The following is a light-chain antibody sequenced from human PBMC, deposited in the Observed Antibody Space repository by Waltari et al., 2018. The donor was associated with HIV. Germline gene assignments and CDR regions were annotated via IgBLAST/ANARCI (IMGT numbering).Light chain of an antibody. CDR1: RSDVGAYNF. Sequence: QSALTQPASVSGSPGQSITLSCTGTRSDVGAYNFVSWYQQHPGKAPKLMIYDVSSRPSGVSDRFSGSKSGNTASLTISGLQAEDEADYYCGSYTSSSTLVFGGGTKLTVL. V-gene: IGLV2-14*03. CDR2: DVS. J-gene: IGLJ3*02. CDR3: GSYTSSSTLV.